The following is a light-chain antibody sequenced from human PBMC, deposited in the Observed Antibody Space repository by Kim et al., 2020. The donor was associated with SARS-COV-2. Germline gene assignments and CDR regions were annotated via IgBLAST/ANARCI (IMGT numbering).Light chain of an antibody. CDR1: SLRSCQ. CDR2: GKN. V-gene: IGLV3-19*01. Sequence: AVGRTDRITCQRDSLRSCQASWYRQKPGQAPVLVIYGKNIRPSGIPDRFSGSSSVNTASLTITWAQAEDGADYCCNSRDSSTNHVVFGGGTQLTVL. J-gene: IGLJ2*01. CDR3: NSRDSSTNHVV.